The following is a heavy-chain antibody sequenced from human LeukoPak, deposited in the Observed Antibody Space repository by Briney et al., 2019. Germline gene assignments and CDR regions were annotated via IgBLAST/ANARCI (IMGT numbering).Heavy chain of an antibody. V-gene: IGHV4-34*01. CDR2: INHSGST. J-gene: IGHJ5*02. CDR1: GGSFSGYY. Sequence: PSETLSLTCAVYGGSFSGYYWSWIRQPPGKGLEWIGEINHSGSTNYNPSLKSRVTISVDTSKNQFSLKLSSVTAADTAVYYCAGGPAVRGVPYNWFDPWGQGTLVTVSS. D-gene: IGHD3-10*01. CDR3: AGGPAVRGVPYNWFDP.